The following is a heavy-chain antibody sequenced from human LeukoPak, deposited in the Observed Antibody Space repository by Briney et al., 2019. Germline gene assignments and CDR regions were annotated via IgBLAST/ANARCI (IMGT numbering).Heavy chain of an antibody. J-gene: IGHJ5*02. D-gene: IGHD1-1*01. CDR1: GFTFSSYC. CDR3: VSIQLRTSWFDP. V-gene: IGHV3-7*01. CDR2: IKQDGNEK. Sequence: GGSLRLSCAASGFTFSSYCMSWVRQAPGKGLEWVANIKQDGNEKYYVDSVKGRFTIFRDNAKNSLFLQMNSLRAEDTAVYYCVSIQLRTSWFDPWGQGTLVTVSS.